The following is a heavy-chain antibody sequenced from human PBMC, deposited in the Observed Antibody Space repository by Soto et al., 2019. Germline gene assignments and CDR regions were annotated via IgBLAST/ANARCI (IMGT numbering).Heavy chain of an antibody. CDR1: GCTFISYA. D-gene: IGHD1-26*01. V-gene: IGHV3-23*01. Sequence: GSLGRAGTASGCTFISYARSWVRQAPGKGLEWVSAISGSGGSTYYADSVKGRFTISRDNSKNTLYLQMNSLRAEDAAVYFCARYSGSYPSYYFDYWGQGTLVTVSS. J-gene: IGHJ4*02. CDR3: ARYSGSYPSYYFDY. CDR2: ISGSGGST.